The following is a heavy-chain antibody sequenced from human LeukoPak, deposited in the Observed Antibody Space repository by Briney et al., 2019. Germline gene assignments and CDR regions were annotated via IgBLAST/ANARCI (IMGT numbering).Heavy chain of an antibody. CDR1: GGSFSGYY. J-gene: IGHJ4*02. Sequence: SETLSLTCAVYGGSFSGYYWSWIRQPPGKGLEWIGSIYYSGSTYYNPSLKSRVTISVDTSKNQFSLKLSSVTAADTAVYYCARVIAARAEVFDYWGQGTLVTVSS. CDR3: ARVIAARAEVFDY. CDR2: IYYSGST. V-gene: IGHV4-34*01. D-gene: IGHD6-6*01.